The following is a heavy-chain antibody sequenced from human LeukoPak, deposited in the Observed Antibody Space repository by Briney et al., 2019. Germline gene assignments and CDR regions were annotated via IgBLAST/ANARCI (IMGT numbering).Heavy chain of an antibody. V-gene: IGHV3-30-3*01. D-gene: IGHD2-21*02. CDR1: GFIFSNFA. J-gene: IGHJ3*01. CDR2: ISHEGGNT. Sequence: GGSLRLSCAASGFIFSNFAMHWVRQAPGKGLEWLAVISHEGGNTNYADSVKGRFTVSRDNSKNTLFLQMNTLKFEDTSLYYCARDWDPLPTAIGSAAFDLWGQGTLVTVSS. CDR3: ARDWDPLPTAIGSAAFDL.